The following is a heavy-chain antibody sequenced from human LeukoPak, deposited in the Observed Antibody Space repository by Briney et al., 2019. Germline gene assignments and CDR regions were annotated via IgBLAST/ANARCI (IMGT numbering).Heavy chain of an antibody. CDR2: IRYDGSNK. CDR1: GFTLSSYG. V-gene: IGHV3-30*02. D-gene: IGHD6-19*01. CDR3: AKDTGVAVADYYFDY. Sequence: TGGSLRLSCAASGFTLSSYGMHWVRQAPGNGLGWVAFIRYDGSNKYYANSVRGRFTISRDNSKNTLYLQINSLRAEDTAVYYCAKDTGVAVADYYFDYWGQGTLVTVSS. J-gene: IGHJ4*02.